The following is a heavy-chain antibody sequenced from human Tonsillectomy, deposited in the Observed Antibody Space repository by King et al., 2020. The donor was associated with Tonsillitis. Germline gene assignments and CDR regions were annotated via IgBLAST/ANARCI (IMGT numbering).Heavy chain of an antibody. CDR3: ARGPCPGRCYLDY. CDR2: INPNSGGT. Sequence: VQLVQSGAEVKKPGASVKVSCKASGYTFIGHYIHWVRQAPGQGLEWMGWINPNSGGTNYAQKFQGRVTMTRDTSISTVHMELTTLTYDDTAVYYWARGPCPGRCYLDYWGQGTLVTVSS. D-gene: IGHD2-8*02. J-gene: IGHJ4*02. V-gene: IGHV1-2*02. CDR1: GYTFIGHY.